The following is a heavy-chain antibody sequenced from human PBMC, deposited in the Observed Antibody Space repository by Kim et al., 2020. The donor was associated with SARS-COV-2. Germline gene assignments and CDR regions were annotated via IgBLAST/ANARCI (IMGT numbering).Heavy chain of an antibody. J-gene: IGHJ4*02. CDR1: GGSISSYF. V-gene: IGHV4-59*08. CDR3: ARRSCSSTSCHQFDY. Sequence: SETLSHTCTVSGGSISSYFWSWIRQPPGKGLEWIGYIYYSGSTDYNPSLKSRVTISVDTSKNQFSLKLTSVTAADTAVYYFARRSCSSTSCHQFDYWGQG. CDR2: IYYSGST. D-gene: IGHD2-2*01.